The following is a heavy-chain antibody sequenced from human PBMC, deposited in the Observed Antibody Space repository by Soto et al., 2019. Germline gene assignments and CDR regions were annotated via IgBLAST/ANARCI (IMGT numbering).Heavy chain of an antibody. CDR1: GFTFSGSD. V-gene: IGHV3-13*01. J-gene: IGHJ3*02. D-gene: IGHD1-1*01. CDR3: VRETGFTTTSEAFNI. CDR2: IGTGGDT. Sequence: EVQLVESGGGLVQPGGSLRLSCAASGFTFSGSDMNWVRHTREKGLEWVSGIGTGGDTYYADSVRGRFTISREDAKGSSYLQMNSLRVEDTAVYYCVRETGFTTTSEAFNIWGQGTMVTVSS.